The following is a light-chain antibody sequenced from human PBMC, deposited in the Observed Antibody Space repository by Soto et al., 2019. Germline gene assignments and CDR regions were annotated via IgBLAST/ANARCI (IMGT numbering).Light chain of an antibody. V-gene: IGKV1-6*01. J-gene: IGKJ2*01. Sequence: AIHMTQSPSSLSASVGDRVTITCRASQGIRNDLGWYQQKPGKAPNLLIYGASYLQSAVPSRFSGSGSGTDFTLTISSLQPEDFATYYCLQDYNYPYTFGQGTKLEIK. CDR1: QGIRND. CDR2: GAS. CDR3: LQDYNYPYT.